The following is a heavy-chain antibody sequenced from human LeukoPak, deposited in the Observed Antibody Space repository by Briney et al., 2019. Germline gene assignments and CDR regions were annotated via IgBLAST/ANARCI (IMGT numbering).Heavy chain of an antibody. CDR2: ISYDGSNK. V-gene: IGHV3-30-3*02. J-gene: IGHJ4*02. CDR3: AKNPSSGKFDY. Sequence: GRSLRLSCAASGFTFSSYAMHWVRQAPGKGLEWVAVISYDGSNKYYADSVKGRFTISRDNSKNTLYLQMNSLRAEDTAVYYCAKNPSSGKFDYWGQGTLVTVSS. D-gene: IGHD6-19*01. CDR1: GFTFSSYA.